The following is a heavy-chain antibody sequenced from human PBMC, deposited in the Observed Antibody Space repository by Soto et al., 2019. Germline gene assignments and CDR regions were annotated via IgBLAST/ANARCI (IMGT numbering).Heavy chain of an antibody. J-gene: IGHJ3*02. Sequence: ESGGGVVQPGRSLRLSCAASGFTFSSYGMHWVRQAPGKGLEWVAVISYDGSNKYYADSVKGRFTISRDNSKNTLYLQMNSLRAEDTAVYYCAKAYSSGWQGNDAFDIWGQGTMVTVSS. CDR1: GFTFSSYG. CDR3: AKAYSSGWQGNDAFDI. V-gene: IGHV3-30*18. CDR2: ISYDGSNK. D-gene: IGHD6-19*01.